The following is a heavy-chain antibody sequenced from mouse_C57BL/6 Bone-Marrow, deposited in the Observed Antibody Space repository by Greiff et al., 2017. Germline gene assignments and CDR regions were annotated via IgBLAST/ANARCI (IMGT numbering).Heavy chain of an antibody. CDR1: GYTFTSYW. V-gene: IGHV1-72*01. CDR3: ARYYGGSHFDY. Sequence: VQLQQPGAELVKPGASVKLSCKASGYTFTSYWMHWVKQRPGRGLEWIGRIDPNSGGTKYTEKFKSKATLTVDKTSSAAYMHISSLTSEDSAVCCCARYYGGSHFDYWGQGTTLTVSS. J-gene: IGHJ2*01. CDR2: IDPNSGGT. D-gene: IGHD1-1*01.